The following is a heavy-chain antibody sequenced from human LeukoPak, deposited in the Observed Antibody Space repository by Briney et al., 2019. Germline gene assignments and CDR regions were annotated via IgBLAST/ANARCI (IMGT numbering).Heavy chain of an antibody. CDR2: IHRSGST. J-gene: IGHJ3*02. CDR3: AREFTSDGLDI. V-gene: IGHV4-4*02. Sequence: SGTLPLTCAVSGGSISSDNWWSWVRQPPGKGLEWVGEIHRSGSTNYNPSLKSRGTISVDKSNNHLSLQLSSATAADTAVYYCAREFTSDGLDIWGQGTMVTASS. CDR1: GGSISSDNW. D-gene: IGHD2-2*01.